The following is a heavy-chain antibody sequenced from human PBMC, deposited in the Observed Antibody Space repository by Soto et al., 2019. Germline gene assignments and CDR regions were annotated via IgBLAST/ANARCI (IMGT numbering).Heavy chain of an antibody. Sequence: GGSLRLSCAASGFTFSSYSMNWVRQAPGKGLEWVSSISSSSSYIYYADSVKGRFTISRDNAKNPLYLQMNSLRAEDTAVYYCAREYYDILTGYSHNFDYWGQGTLVTVSS. J-gene: IGHJ4*02. CDR3: AREYYDILTGYSHNFDY. CDR2: ISSSSSYI. CDR1: GFTFSSYS. V-gene: IGHV3-21*01. D-gene: IGHD3-9*01.